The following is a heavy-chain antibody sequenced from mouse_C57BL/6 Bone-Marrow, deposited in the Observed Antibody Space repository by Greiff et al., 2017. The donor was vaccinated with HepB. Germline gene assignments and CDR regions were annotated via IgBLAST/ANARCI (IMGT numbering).Heavy chain of an antibody. CDR2: IYPRSGNT. CDR1: GYTFTSYG. V-gene: IGHV1-81*01. D-gene: IGHD3-2*02. J-gene: IGHJ2*01. Sequence: VKLQESGAELARPGASVKLSCKASGYTFTSYGISWVKQRTGQGLEWIGEIYPRSGNTYYNEKFKGKATLTADKSSSTAYMELRSLTSEDSAVYFCARSGSGYEVDYWGQGTTLTVSS. CDR3: ARSGSGYEVDY.